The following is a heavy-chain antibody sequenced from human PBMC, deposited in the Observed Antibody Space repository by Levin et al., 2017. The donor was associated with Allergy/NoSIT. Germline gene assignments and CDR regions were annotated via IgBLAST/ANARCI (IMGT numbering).Heavy chain of an antibody. CDR3: AHRLAGLDNNWIGANFDY. J-gene: IGHJ4*02. CDR1: GFSLSTSGVG. D-gene: IGHD1-20*01. CDR2: IYWDDDK. V-gene: IGHV2-5*02. Sequence: ESGPTLVKPTQTLTLTCTFSGFSLSTSGVGVGWIRPPPGKALEWLALIYWDDDKRYNPSLKSRLTITKDTSKNQVVLTMTNMDPVDTGTYYCAHRLAGLDNNWIGANFDYWGQGTLVTVSS.